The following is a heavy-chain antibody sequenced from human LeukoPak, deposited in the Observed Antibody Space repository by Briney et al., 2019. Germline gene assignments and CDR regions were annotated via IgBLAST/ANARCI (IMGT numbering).Heavy chain of an antibody. CDR3: ARENRGYSYGSIDY. J-gene: IGHJ4*02. V-gene: IGHV1-2*06. Sequence: ASVKVPCKASGYTFTGYYIHWVRQAPGQGLQWMGRINPNSGGTNYAQKFQGRVTMTRDTSISTAYMELSRLRSDDTAVYYCARENRGYSYGSIDYWGQGTLVTVSS. D-gene: IGHD5-18*01. CDR1: GYTFTGYY. CDR2: INPNSGGT.